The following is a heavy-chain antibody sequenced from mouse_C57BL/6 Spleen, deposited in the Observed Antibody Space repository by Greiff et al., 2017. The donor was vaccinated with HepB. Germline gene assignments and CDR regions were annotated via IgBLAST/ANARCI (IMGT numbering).Heavy chain of an antibody. CDR2: IDPSDSET. J-gene: IGHJ1*03. D-gene: IGHD2-3*01. CDR3: ARGNDGRRYFDV. CDR1: GYTFTSYW. Sequence: QVQLQQPGAELVRPGSSVKLSCTASGYTFTSYWLHWVKQRPIQGLEWIGNIDPSDSETHYNQKFKDKATLTVDKSSSTAYMQLSSLTSEDSAVYYCARGNDGRRYFDVWGTGTTVTVSS. V-gene: IGHV1-52*01.